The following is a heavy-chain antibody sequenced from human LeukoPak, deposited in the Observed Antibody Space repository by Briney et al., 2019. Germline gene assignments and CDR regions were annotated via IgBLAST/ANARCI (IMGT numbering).Heavy chain of an antibody. CDR2: ITGDGSGA. CDR1: GFTFSRYA. CDR3: ARVVTWFDP. D-gene: IGHD5-18*01. V-gene: IGHV3-74*01. J-gene: IGHJ5*02. Sequence: GGSLRLSCAASGFTFSRYALHWVRQAPGKGLVWVSRITGDGSGADYADFVKGRFTISRDNAKNTLYLQISSLTAEDTALYDCARVVTWFDPWGQGTLVTVSS.